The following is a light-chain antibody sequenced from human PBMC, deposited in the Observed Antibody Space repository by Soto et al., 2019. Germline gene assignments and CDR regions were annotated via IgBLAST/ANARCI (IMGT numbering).Light chain of an antibody. Sequence: QYALTQPASVSGSPGQSITISCTGTSSDVGNYNLVSWYQQHPGKAPRLMIYEDNKRPSRVSNRFSGSKSGNTASLTISGLQAEDEADYYCCAYAGSSTWVFGGGTKLTVL. CDR3: CAYAGSSTWV. J-gene: IGLJ3*02. CDR2: EDN. V-gene: IGLV2-23*01. CDR1: SSDVGNYNL.